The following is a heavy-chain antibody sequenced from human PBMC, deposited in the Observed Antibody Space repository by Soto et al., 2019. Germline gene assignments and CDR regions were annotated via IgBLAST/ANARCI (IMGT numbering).Heavy chain of an antibody. V-gene: IGHV4-4*02. CDR3: PRDRYYYGMDD. J-gene: IGHJ6*02. Sequence: SETLSLTCAVCGGSICTSNWWSWVRQPPGKGLEWIGEVYHSGSTNYNPSFKSRVAMSVDKSKNQCSLKLNSVTAADTAVYYCPRDRYYYGMDDWGQGTTVTVPS. CDR2: VYHSGST. CDR1: GGSICTSNW.